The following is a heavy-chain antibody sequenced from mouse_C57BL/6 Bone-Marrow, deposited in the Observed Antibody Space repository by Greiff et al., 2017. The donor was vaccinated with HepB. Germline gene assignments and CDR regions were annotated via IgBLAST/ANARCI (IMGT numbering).Heavy chain of an antibody. CDR2: INPNNGGT. Sequence: VQLQQSGPELVKPGASVKISCKASGYTFTDYYMNWVKQSHGKSLEWIGDINPNNGGTSYNQKFKGKATLTVDKSSSTAYMELRSLTSEDSAVYYCAREGIFITTVVATDWGQGTTLTVSS. D-gene: IGHD1-1*01. V-gene: IGHV1-26*01. J-gene: IGHJ2*01. CDR3: AREGIFITTVVATD. CDR1: GYTFTDYY.